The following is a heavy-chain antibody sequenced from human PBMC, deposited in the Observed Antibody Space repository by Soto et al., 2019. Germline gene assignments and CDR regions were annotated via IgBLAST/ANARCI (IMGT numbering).Heavy chain of an antibody. Sequence: PSQTLSLTCAISGDSVSSNSAAWNWIRQSPSRGLEWLGRTYYRSKWYNDYAVSVKSRITINPDTSKNQFSLQLNSVTPEDTAVYYCASQGACSGGSCYSGPFYYYGMDVWGQGTTVTVSS. J-gene: IGHJ6*02. CDR2: TYYRSKWYN. CDR3: ASQGACSGGSCYSGPFYYYGMDV. D-gene: IGHD2-15*01. V-gene: IGHV6-1*01. CDR1: GDSVSSNSAA.